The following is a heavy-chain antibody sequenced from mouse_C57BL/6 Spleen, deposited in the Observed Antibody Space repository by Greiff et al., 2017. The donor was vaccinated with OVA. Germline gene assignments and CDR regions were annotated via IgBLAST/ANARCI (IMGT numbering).Heavy chain of an antibody. Sequence: VQLQQSGAELARPGASVKMSCKASGYTFTSYTMHWVKQRPGQGLEWIGYINPSSGYTTYNQKFKDKATLTAAKSSSTAYMQLSSLTSEDSAVYYCARSGSTVYPYYFDYWGQGTTLTVSS. D-gene: IGHD2-1*01. CDR3: ARSGSTVYPYYFDY. CDR1: GYTFTSYT. V-gene: IGHV1-4*01. J-gene: IGHJ2*01. CDR2: INPSSGYT.